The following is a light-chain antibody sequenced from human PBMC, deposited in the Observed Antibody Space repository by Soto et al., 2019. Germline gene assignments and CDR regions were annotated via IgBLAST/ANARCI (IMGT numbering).Light chain of an antibody. CDR1: QSMNDW. CDR3: LRYNAFSQT. CDR2: DAS. J-gene: IGKJ1*01. V-gene: IGKV1-5*01. Sequence: DIQMTQSPSTLSASVGDRVTITCRASQSMNDWLAWYQQQPGKAPKVLIYDASSLQSGVPSRFSGSGSGTEFTLTIGSLQPDDVETYYSLRYNAFSQTFGQGTKVQI.